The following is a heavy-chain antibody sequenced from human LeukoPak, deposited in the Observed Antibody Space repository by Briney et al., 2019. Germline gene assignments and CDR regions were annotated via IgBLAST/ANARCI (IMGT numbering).Heavy chain of an antibody. CDR1: DGSISSYY. J-gene: IGHJ4*02. CDR2: IYYSGST. CDR3: ASWSYYEVADY. Sequence: SETLSLTCTVSDGSISSYYWSWIRQPPGKGLEWIGYIYYSGSTNYNPSLKSRVTISVDTSKNQFSLKLSSVTAADTAVYYCASWSYYEVADYWGQGTLVTVSS. D-gene: IGHD1-26*01. V-gene: IGHV4-59*01.